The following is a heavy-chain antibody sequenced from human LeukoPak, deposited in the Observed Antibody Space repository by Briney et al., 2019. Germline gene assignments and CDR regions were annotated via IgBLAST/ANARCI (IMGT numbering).Heavy chain of an antibody. CDR2: IYYSGST. J-gene: IGHJ4*02. V-gene: IGHV4-39*07. Sequence: SETLSLTCTVSGGSVSSSAYYWGWIRQPPEKGLEWIGNIYYSGSTYYNPSLKSRVTISVDTSKNQFSLKLSSVTAADTAVYYCARGSGSDFWSGYYVRDTLRFDYWGQGTLVTVSS. D-gene: IGHD3-3*01. CDR3: ARGSGSDFWSGYYVRDTLRFDY. CDR1: GGSVSSSAYY.